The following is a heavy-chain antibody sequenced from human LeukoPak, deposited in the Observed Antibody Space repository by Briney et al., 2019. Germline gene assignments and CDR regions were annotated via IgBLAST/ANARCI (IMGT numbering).Heavy chain of an antibody. V-gene: IGHV3-48*01. CDR3: ARRGFVAGLKGFSDY. Sequence: GGSQRLSCAASGFTFSSYSMNWVRQAPGKGLEWVSYISSSSSTIYYADSVKGRFTISRDNAKNSLYLQMNSLRAEDTAVYYCARRGFVAGLKGFSDYWGQGTLVTVSS. CDR2: ISSSSSTI. D-gene: IGHD6-19*01. CDR1: GFTFSSYS. J-gene: IGHJ4*02.